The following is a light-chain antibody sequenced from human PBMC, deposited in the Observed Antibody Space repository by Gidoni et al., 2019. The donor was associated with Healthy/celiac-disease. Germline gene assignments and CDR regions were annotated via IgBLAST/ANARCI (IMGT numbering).Light chain of an antibody. CDR3: QQSYSTPLT. CDR2: AAS. Sequence: DIQITKSPSSLSASVGDRVTITCRASQSISSYLNWYQQKPGKAPKLLIYAASSLQSGVPSRFSGSVSGTDFTLTISSLQPEDFATYYCQQSYSTPLTFGGGTKVEIK. CDR1: QSISSY. V-gene: IGKV1-39*01. J-gene: IGKJ4*01.